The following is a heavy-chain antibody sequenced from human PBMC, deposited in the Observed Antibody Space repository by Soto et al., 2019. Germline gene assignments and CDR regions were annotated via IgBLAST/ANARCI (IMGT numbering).Heavy chain of an antibody. J-gene: IGHJ4*02. V-gene: IGHV3-15*01. CDR2: IKSKTDGGTT. Sequence: GGSLRLSCAASGFTFSNAWMSWVRQAPGKGLEWVGRIKSKTDGGTTDYAAPVKGRFTISRDDSKNTLYLQMNSVKTEDTAVYYCTTGYCSGGSCYFFSGDYWGQGTLVTVSS. D-gene: IGHD2-15*01. CDR3: TTGYCSGGSCYFFSGDY. CDR1: GFTFSNAW.